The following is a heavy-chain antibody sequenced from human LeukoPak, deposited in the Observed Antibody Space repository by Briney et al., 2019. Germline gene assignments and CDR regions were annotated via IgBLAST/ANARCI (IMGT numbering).Heavy chain of an antibody. D-gene: IGHD5-12*01. CDR1: AFTFANYA. Sequence: RSLTLSWAPSAFTFANYAIHCVRQAAERGLEWVSGIRWNSGSIGSADSVKGRFVISRDHATNSLYLQMNSLSAEDEALYYCAEDILWRSGYDLCVFDYWGQGTLVTVSS. CDR3: AEDILWRSGYDLCVFDY. J-gene: IGHJ4*02. CDR2: IRWNSGSI. V-gene: IGHV3-9*01.